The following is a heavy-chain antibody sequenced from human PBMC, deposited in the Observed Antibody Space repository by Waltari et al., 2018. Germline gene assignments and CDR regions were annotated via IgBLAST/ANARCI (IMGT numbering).Heavy chain of an antibody. CDR1: GLTFRSHG. V-gene: IGHV3-30*18. CDR3: AKDLAGFGELNYSYGMDV. D-gene: IGHD3-10*01. J-gene: IGHJ6*02. Sequence: QVQLVESGGGVVQPGRSRRLSCVASGLTFRSHGMPWVRQAPGKGLGWVAVISYDGSNKYYGDSVKGRFTISRDNSKNTLYLQMDSLRAEDTAVYYCAKDLAGFGELNYSYGMDVWGQGTTVTVSS. CDR2: ISYDGSNK.